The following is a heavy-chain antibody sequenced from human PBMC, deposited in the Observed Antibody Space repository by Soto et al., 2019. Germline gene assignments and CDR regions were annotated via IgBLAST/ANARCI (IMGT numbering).Heavy chain of an antibody. Sequence: ASVKVSCRASGYTFSSFGVSWVRQAPGQGLEWMGWIGRHNGDTDYAQKFRGRVTMATDTSTSTAYMELWSLGSDDTAVYYCARSGASLTTHFDNWGQGTLVTVSA. CDR2: IGRHNGDT. CDR3: ARSGASLTTHFDN. V-gene: IGHV1-18*01. D-gene: IGHD4-4*01. CDR1: GYTFSSFG. J-gene: IGHJ4*02.